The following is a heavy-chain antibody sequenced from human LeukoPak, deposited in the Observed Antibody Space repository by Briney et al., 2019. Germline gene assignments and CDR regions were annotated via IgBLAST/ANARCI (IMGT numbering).Heavy chain of an antibody. CDR3: ARLTGTYYYYYMDV. Sequence: KGLEWIGSAHYSGSTYYNPSLKSRVTISVDTSKNQFSLKLSSVTAADTAVYYCARLTGTYYYYYMDVWGKGTTVTVSS. J-gene: IGHJ6*03. CDR2: AHYSGST. D-gene: IGHD1-7*01. V-gene: IGHV4-39*07.